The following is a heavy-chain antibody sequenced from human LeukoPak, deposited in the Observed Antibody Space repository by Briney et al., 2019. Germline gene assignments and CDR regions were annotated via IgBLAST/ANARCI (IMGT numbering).Heavy chain of an antibody. CDR2: IYYSGST. Sequence: AETLSLTCTVSGGSISSYYWSWIRQPPGKGLEWIGYIYYSGSTNYNPSLKSRVTISVDTSKNQFSLKLSSVTAADTAVYYCASEAQYYFDYWGQGTLVTVSS. J-gene: IGHJ4*02. CDR3: ASEAQYYFDY. CDR1: GGSISSYY. V-gene: IGHV4-59*01.